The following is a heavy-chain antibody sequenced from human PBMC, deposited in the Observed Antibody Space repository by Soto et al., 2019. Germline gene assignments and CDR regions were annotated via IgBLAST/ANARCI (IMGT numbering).Heavy chain of an antibody. Sequence: PGGSIGLSCAASGFTFDDSAMHWVRQAPGKGLEWVSGISWNSGSIGYADSVKGRFTISRDNAKNSLYLQMNSLRAEDTALYYCAKEGYCSGGSCPSPNDAFDIWGQGTMVTVS. V-gene: IGHV3-9*01. CDR3: AKEGYCSGGSCPSPNDAFDI. D-gene: IGHD2-15*01. CDR2: ISWNSGSI. CDR1: GFTFDDSA. J-gene: IGHJ3*02.